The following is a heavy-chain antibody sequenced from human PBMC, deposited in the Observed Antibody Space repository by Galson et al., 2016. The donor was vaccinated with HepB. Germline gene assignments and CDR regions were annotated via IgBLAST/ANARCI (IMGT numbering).Heavy chain of an antibody. D-gene: IGHD3-3*01. CDR2: ISYDGTYK. Sequence: SLRLSCAASGFTLSNFAMHWVLQAPGKGLEWVAVISYDGTYKYYTDSVKGRFTISRDNSKNTLYLQMNSLRVEDTAVYYCAKWGGSSITIFGVYYFDYWGQGTQVTVSS. CDR1: GFTLSNFA. V-gene: IGHV3-30*18. J-gene: IGHJ4*02. CDR3: AKWGGSSITIFGVYYFDY.